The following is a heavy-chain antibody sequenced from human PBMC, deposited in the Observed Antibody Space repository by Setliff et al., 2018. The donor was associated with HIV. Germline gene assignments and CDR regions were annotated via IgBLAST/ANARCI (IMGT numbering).Heavy chain of an antibody. CDR1: GGTFDSHA. CDR2: IIHILGIR. D-gene: IGHD3-10*01. J-gene: IGHJ3*02. Sequence: ASVKVSCKASGGTFDSHAISWVRQAPGQGFEWMGGIIHILGIRNYAQKFQGRVIITTDESTGTAYMELSSLKDDDTAIYYCARPAPLLGTSPANNAFAIWGQGTTVTVSS. V-gene: IGHV1-69*10. CDR3: ARPAPLLGTSPANNAFAI.